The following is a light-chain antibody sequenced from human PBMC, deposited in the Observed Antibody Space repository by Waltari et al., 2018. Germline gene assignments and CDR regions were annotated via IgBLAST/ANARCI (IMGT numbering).Light chain of an antibody. CDR3: MQGTHWPYT. V-gene: IGKV2-30*01. Sequence: DAVMTQSPLSLPVALGQTASISCRSSQSLVFSDGNIYLNWFHQRPGQSPRHLIYEISNRRSGVPERFSGSGSGTDFTLEISRVEADDVGVYFCMQGTHWPYTFGQGTKLEI. CDR1: QSLVFSDGNIY. CDR2: EIS. J-gene: IGKJ2*01.